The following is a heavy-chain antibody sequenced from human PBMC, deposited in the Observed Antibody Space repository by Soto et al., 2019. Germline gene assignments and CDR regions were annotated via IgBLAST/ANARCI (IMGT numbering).Heavy chain of an antibody. Sequence: GGSLRLSCAASGFTFSSYAMSWVRQAPGKGLEWVSAISGSGGSTYYADSVKGRFTISRDNSKNTLYLQMNSLRAEDTAVYYCAKDSFYYYGSGSYLDYWGQGTLVTVS. CDR1: GFTFSSYA. V-gene: IGHV3-23*01. D-gene: IGHD3-10*01. CDR3: AKDSFYYYGSGSYLDY. CDR2: ISGSGGST. J-gene: IGHJ4*02.